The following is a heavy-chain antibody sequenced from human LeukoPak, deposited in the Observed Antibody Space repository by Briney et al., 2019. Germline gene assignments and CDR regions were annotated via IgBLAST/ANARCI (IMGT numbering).Heavy chain of an antibody. CDR2: INPSGGST. V-gene: IGHV1-46*01. J-gene: IGHJ6*03. CDR1: GYTFTSYY. CDR3: ASALWFGELPQEDYYYYYYMDV. D-gene: IGHD3-10*01. Sequence: GASVKVSCKASGYTFTSYYMHWVRQAPGQGLEWMGIINPSGGSTSYAQKFQGRVTMTRDMSTSTVYMELSSLRSEDTAVYYCASALWFGELPQEDYYYYYYMDVWGKGTTVTVSS.